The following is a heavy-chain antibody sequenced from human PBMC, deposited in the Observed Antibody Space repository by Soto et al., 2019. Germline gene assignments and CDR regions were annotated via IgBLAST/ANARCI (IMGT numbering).Heavy chain of an antibody. D-gene: IGHD3-22*01. J-gene: IGHJ1*01. CDR2: ISSSSSTI. CDR1: GFTFSSYS. Sequence: CLRLSCAASGFTFSSYSMNWVRQAPGKGLEWVSYISSSSSTIYYADSVKGRFTISRDNAKNSLYLQMNSLRDEDTAVYYCAREGGVDDSSGYHVYEYFKKWGQGTLVTFSS. CDR3: AREGGVDDSSGYHVYEYFKK. V-gene: IGHV3-48*02.